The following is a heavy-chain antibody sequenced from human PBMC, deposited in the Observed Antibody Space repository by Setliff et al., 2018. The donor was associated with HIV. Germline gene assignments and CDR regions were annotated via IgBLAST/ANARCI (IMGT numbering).Heavy chain of an antibody. D-gene: IGHD3-10*01. CDR2: IHYGGFF. V-gene: IGHV4-39*01. Sequence: KPSETLSLTCTVSGGSFRSSRYYWGWIRQPPGKGLEWIGNIHYGGFFWYSPSLKSRVTISVDTSKNQSSLKLSSVTAADTAVYYCARPALGIGGGSRFDNWGQGTRVTVSS. CDR3: ARPALGIGGGSRFDN. J-gene: IGHJ4*02. CDR1: GGSFRSSRYY.